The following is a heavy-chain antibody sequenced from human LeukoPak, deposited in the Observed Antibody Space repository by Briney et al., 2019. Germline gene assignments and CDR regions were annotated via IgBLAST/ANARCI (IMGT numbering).Heavy chain of an antibody. CDR2: ISGSGGST. D-gene: IGHD3-9*01. Sequence: GGSLRLSCAASGFTFSSYAMSWVRQAPGKGLESVSAISGSGGSTYYADSVKGRFTISRDNSKNTLYLQMNSLRAEDTAVYYCAKELHYYDILTGPFDYWGQGTLVTVSS. V-gene: IGHV3-23*01. CDR3: AKELHYYDILTGPFDY. CDR1: GFTFSSYA. J-gene: IGHJ4*02.